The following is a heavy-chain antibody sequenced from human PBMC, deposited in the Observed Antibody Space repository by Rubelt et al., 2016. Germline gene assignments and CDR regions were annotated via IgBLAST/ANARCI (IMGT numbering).Heavy chain of an antibody. Sequence: EVQLVESGGGLVKPGGSLRLSCAASGFTFSSYSMNWVRQAPGKGLEWVSSISSSSYIYYADSVKGRFTISRDNAKNSLYLQMNSLRAEDTAVYYCARDRVVPAAHRHFDLWGRGTLVTVSS. V-gene: IGHV3-21*01. J-gene: IGHJ2*01. CDR1: GFTFSSYS. CDR3: ARDRVVPAAHRHFDL. CDR2: ISSSSYI. D-gene: IGHD2-2*01.